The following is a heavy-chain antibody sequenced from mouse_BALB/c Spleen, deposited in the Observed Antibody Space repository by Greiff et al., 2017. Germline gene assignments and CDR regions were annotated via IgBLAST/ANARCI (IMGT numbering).Heavy chain of an antibody. Sequence: EVKVEESGPSLVKPSQTLSLTCSVTGDSITSGYWNWIRKFPGNKLEYMGYISYSGSTYYNPSLKSRISITRDTSKNQYYLQLNSVTTEDTATYYCARYPLLRSHFDYWGQGTTLTVSS. CDR2: ISYSGST. V-gene: IGHV3-8*02. CDR3: ARYPLLRSHFDY. CDR1: GDSITSGY. D-gene: IGHD1-1*01. J-gene: IGHJ2*01.